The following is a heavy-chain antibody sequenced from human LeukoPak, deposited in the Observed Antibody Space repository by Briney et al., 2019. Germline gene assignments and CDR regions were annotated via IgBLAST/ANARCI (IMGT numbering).Heavy chain of an antibody. D-gene: IGHD3-10*01. CDR1: GASISGYL. J-gene: IGHJ4*02. Sequence: SETLSLTCTVSGASISGYLWTWIRQPPGKGLEWIGYVYYRVTSDYNPSLKSRVTMSVDMSTRQISLKLSSVTAADTAVYYCARAVGGDGSGSLWGPGTLVTVSS. CDR2: VYYRVTS. CDR3: ARAVGGDGSGSL. V-gene: IGHV4-59*01.